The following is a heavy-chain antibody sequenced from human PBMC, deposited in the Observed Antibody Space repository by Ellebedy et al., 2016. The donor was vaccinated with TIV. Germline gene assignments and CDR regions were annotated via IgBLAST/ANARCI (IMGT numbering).Heavy chain of an antibody. CDR2: IDPSGGST. V-gene: IGHV1-46*01. Sequence: AASVKVSCKASGYTFTNYYMHWVRQAPGQGLEWMGIIDPSGGSTDYAQQLQGRVTMTRDTSTSTGYMELSSLRSEDTAVYYCTRGSRVGATVDYWGQGTLVTVSS. D-gene: IGHD1-26*01. CDR1: GYTFTNYY. J-gene: IGHJ4*02. CDR3: TRGSRVGATVDY.